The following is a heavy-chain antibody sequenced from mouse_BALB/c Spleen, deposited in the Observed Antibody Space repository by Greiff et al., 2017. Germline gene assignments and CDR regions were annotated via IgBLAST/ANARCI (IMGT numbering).Heavy chain of an antibody. CDR1: GFSLTGYG. Sequence: VKLLESGPGLVAPSQSLSITCTVSGFSLTGYGVNWVRQPPGKGLEWLGMIWGDGSTDYNSALKSRLSISKDNSKSQVFLKMNSLQTDDTARYYCARGSYFDYYAMDYWGQGTSVTVSS. CDR3: ARGSYFDYYAMDY. D-gene: IGHD6-5*01. CDR2: IWGDGST. V-gene: IGHV2-6-7*01. J-gene: IGHJ4*01.